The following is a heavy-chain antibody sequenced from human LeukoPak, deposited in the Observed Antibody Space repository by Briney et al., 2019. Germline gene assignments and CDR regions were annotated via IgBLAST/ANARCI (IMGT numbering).Heavy chain of an antibody. V-gene: IGHV3-53*01. CDR1: GFTFSSYS. Sequence: GGSLRLSCAASGFTFSSYSMSWVRQAPGKGLEWVSVIYSGGSTYYADSVKGRFTISRDNSKNTLYLQMNSLRAEDTAVYYCARGTAAVDIDYWGQGTLVTVSS. CDR2: IYSGGST. CDR3: ARGTAAVDIDY. D-gene: IGHD6-13*01. J-gene: IGHJ4*02.